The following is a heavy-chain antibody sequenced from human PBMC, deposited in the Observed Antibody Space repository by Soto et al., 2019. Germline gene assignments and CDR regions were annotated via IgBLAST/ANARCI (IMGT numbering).Heavy chain of an antibody. CDR1: GGTFSSYT. Sequence: ASVKVSCKASGGTFSSYTISWVRQAPGQGLEWMGRIIPILGIANYAQKFQGRVTITADKSTSTAYMELSSLRSEDTAVYYCARERNDYNWFDPWGQGTLVTVSS. CDR2: IIPILGIA. CDR3: ARERNDYNWFDP. D-gene: IGHD1-1*01. J-gene: IGHJ5*02. V-gene: IGHV1-69*04.